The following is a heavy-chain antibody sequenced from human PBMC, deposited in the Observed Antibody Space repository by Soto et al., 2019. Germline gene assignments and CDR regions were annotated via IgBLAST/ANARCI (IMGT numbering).Heavy chain of an antibody. CDR2: IYHSGST. CDR3: ARRHRSSWYGLDY. CDR1: GYSISSGYY. V-gene: IGHV4-38-2*01. J-gene: IGHJ4*02. D-gene: IGHD6-13*01. Sequence: SETLSLTCAVSGYSISSGYYWGWIRQPPGKGLEWIGSIYHSGSTYYNPSLKSRVSISVDTSKNQFSLRLSSVTAADTAMYYCARRHRSSWYGLDYWGQATLVTVSS.